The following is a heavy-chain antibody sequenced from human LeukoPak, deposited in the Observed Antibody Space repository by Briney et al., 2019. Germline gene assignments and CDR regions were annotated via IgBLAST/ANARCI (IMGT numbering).Heavy chain of an antibody. V-gene: IGHV3-23*01. CDR1: RFTFSDYA. CDR3: MKDSVYGSGFYEVDH. D-gene: IGHD6-19*01. Sequence: GGSLRLSCAASRFTFSDYAMSWVRQAPGKGLEWVSGITDSGGTTYYADSVKGRFTISRDNSKNMVYLYMESLRADDTAIYYCMKDSVYGSGFYEVDHWGQGTLVTVSS. CDR2: ITDSGGTT. J-gene: IGHJ4*02.